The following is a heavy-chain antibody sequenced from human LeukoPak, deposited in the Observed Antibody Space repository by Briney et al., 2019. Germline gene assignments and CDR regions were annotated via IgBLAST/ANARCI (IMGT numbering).Heavy chain of an antibody. Sequence: GGSPRLSCAASGLTFSNAWMSWVRQAPGKGLEWIGRIKSKTDGGTTDYAAPVKGTFTISRDDSKNTLYLQMNSLKTEDTALYYCTTNRAYDSTNFDYWGQGTLVTVSS. J-gene: IGHJ4*02. CDR2: IKSKTDGGTT. CDR3: TTNRAYDSTNFDY. CDR1: GLTFSNAW. V-gene: IGHV3-15*01. D-gene: IGHD3-22*01.